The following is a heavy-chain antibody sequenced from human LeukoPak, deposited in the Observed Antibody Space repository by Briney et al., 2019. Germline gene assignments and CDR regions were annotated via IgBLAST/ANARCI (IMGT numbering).Heavy chain of an antibody. D-gene: IGHD6-13*01. Sequence: SETLSLTCTVSGGSVSSGSYYWGWIRQPPGKGLEWIGYIYYSGSTNYNPSLKSRVTISVDTSKNQFSLKLSSVTAADTAVYYCARVRQLILDYWGQGTLVTVSS. CDR2: IYYSGST. CDR3: ARVRQLILDY. J-gene: IGHJ4*02. V-gene: IGHV4-61*01. CDR1: GGSVSSGSYY.